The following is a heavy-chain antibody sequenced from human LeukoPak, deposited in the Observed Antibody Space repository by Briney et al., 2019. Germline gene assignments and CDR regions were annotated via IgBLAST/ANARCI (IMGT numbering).Heavy chain of an antibody. CDR1: GYTFTSYG. Sequence: ASVKVSCKASGYTFTSYGISWVRQAPGQGLEWMGWINPNSGGTNYAQKFQGRVTMTRDTSISTAYMELSRLRSDDTAVYYCAREGYYYDSSGYYLDYWGQGTLVTVSS. V-gene: IGHV1-2*02. CDR2: INPNSGGT. J-gene: IGHJ4*02. D-gene: IGHD3-22*01. CDR3: AREGYYYDSSGYYLDY.